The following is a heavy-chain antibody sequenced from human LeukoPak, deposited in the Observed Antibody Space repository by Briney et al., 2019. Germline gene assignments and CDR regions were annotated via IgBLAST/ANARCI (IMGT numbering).Heavy chain of an antibody. D-gene: IGHD3-10*01. J-gene: IGHJ4*02. V-gene: IGHV3-23*01. Sequence: PGGSLRLSCAASGFTFSSYAMSWVRQAPGKGLEWVSAISGSGGSTYYADSVKGRFTISRGNSKNTLYLQMNSLRAEDTAVYYCAKVPSYLVRGVIDYWGQGTLVTVSS. CDR1: GFTFSSYA. CDR3: AKVPSYLVRGVIDY. CDR2: ISGSGGST.